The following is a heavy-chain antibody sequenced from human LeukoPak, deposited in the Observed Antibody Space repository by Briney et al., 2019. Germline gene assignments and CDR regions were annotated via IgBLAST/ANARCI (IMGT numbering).Heavy chain of an antibody. Sequence: PGGSLRLSCAASGFTFDDYGMSWVRHAPGKGLEWVSRIKIDGSTIYADSVKGRFTISRDNAKNTLFLQMNSLRAEDTAVYYCARDIPLEPPDYWGQGTLVTVSS. D-gene: IGHD1-14*01. CDR2: IKIDGST. J-gene: IGHJ4*02. CDR1: GFTFDDYG. CDR3: ARDIPLEPPDY. V-gene: IGHV3-74*01.